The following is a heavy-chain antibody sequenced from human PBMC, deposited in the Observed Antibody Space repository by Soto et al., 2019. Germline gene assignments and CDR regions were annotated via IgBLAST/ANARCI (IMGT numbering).Heavy chain of an antibody. Sequence: GESLKISCKGSWYSFTSYWIGWVRQMPGKGLEWMGIIYPGDSDTRYSPSFQGQVTISADKSISTAYLQWSSLKASDTAMYYCARQGAIVATTREYYYYGMDVWGQGTTVTVSS. CDR2: IYPGDSDT. J-gene: IGHJ6*02. V-gene: IGHV5-51*01. CDR1: WYSFTSYW. CDR3: ARQGAIVATTREYYYYGMDV. D-gene: IGHD5-12*01.